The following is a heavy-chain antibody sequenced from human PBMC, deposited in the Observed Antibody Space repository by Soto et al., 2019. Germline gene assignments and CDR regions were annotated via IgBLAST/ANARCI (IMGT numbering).Heavy chain of an antibody. Sequence: QVHLVESGGGVVQPGRSLRLSCEASGFTFSNYGTHWVRQAPGEGLEWVAHISYDGSNEHYTDSVKGRFTISRDNSKNMVFLHMNSLRPEDTAVYHCAKDTSLRDSSGYYVFDYWGQGTLVTVSS. CDR1: GFTFSNYG. CDR2: ISYDGSNE. J-gene: IGHJ4*02. D-gene: IGHD3-22*01. CDR3: AKDTSLRDSSGYYVFDY. V-gene: IGHV3-30*18.